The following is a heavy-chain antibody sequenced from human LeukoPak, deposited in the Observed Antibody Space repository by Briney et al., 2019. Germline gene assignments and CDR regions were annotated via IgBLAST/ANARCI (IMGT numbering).Heavy chain of an antibody. V-gene: IGHV3-21*01. J-gene: IGHJ4*02. CDR3: ARDRESSGWKAPVGY. D-gene: IGHD6-19*01. CDR2: ISSSSSYI. CDR1: GFTFSSYS. Sequence: GGSLRLSCAASGFTFSSYSMNWVRQAPGKELEWVSSISSSSSYIYYADSVKGRFTISRDNAKNSLYLQINSLRAEDTAVYYCARDRESSGWKAPVGYWGQGTLVTVSS.